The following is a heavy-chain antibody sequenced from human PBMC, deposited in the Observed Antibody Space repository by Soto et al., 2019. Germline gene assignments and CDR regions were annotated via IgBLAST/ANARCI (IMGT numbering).Heavy chain of an antibody. CDR1: GGSISSSNW. J-gene: IGHJ6*02. Sequence: QVQLQESGPGLVKPSGTLSLTCAVSGGSISSSNWWSWVRQPPEKGLEWIGEIYHSGSTNYNPSLKSRVTISVDKSKNQFSLKLSSVTAADTAVYYCARRGYCTNGVCYYGMDVWGQGTTVTVSS. CDR2: IYHSGST. V-gene: IGHV4-4*02. D-gene: IGHD2-8*01. CDR3: ARRGYCTNGVCYYGMDV.